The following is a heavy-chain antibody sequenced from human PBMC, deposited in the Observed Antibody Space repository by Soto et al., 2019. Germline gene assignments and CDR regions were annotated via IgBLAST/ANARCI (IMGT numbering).Heavy chain of an antibody. V-gene: IGHV4-39*07. Sequence: SETLSLTCSVSGGSISSKSYSWGWIRQPPRKGLEWIGTLYSNRDTNYNPSLKSRVTISVDTSKNQFSLKLSSVTSADTAVYYCARVWGRTFDYWGQGTLVTVSS. D-gene: IGHD7-27*01. CDR1: GGSISSKSYS. J-gene: IGHJ4*02. CDR3: ARVWGRTFDY. CDR2: LYSNRDT.